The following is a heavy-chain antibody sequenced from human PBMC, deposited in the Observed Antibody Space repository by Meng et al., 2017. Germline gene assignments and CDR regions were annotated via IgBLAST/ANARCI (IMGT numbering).Heavy chain of an antibody. CDR3: ARDPHYYDSRGEFDP. Sequence: QAQLVQSGAEVKKPGSPVKVPCKASGGTFSSYTISWVRQASGQGLEWMGRIIPILGIANYAQKFQGRVTITADKSTSTAYMELSSLRSEDTAVYYCARDPHYYDSRGEFDPWGQGTLVTVSS. CDR1: GGTFSSYT. J-gene: IGHJ5*02. V-gene: IGHV1-69*08. CDR2: IIPILGIA. D-gene: IGHD3-22*01.